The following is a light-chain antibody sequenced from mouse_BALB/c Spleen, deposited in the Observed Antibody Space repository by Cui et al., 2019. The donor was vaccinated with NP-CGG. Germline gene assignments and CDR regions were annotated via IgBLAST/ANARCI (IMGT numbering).Light chain of an antibody. CDR1: TGAVTTSNY. CDR2: GTN. Sequence: QAVVTQESALTTSPGETVTLTCRSSTGAVTTSNYANWVQEKPDHLFNGLIGGTNNRAPGVPARFSGSLIGDKAALTITGAQTEDEAIYFCTLWYSNHWVFGGGTKLTV. V-gene: IGLV1*01. J-gene: IGLJ1*01. CDR3: TLWYSNHWV.